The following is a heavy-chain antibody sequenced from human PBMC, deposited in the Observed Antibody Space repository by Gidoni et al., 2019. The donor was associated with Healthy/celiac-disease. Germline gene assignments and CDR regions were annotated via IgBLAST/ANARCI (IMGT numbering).Heavy chain of an antibody. V-gene: IGHV3-30*18. CDR3: AKDDY. Sequence: QVQLVASGGGVVQPGRSLRLSCAASGFTFSSYGMHWVRQAPGKGLEWVAVISYDGSNKYYADSVKGRFTISRDNSKNTLYLQMNSLRAEDTAVYYCAKDDYWGQGTLVTVSS. CDR1: GFTFSSYG. CDR2: ISYDGSNK. J-gene: IGHJ4*02.